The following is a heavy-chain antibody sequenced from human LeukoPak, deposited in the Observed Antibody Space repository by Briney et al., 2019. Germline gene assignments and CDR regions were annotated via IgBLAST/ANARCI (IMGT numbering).Heavy chain of an antibody. D-gene: IGHD3-3*01. Sequence: PGESLRLSCAPSGFTFSTYAMSWVRQAPGKGLEWVSAISGSGGSTYYADSVKGRFTISRDNSKNTLYLQMNSLRAEDTAVYYCARPQGESGYDFWSGYYRDNWFDPWGQGTLVTVSS. V-gene: IGHV3-23*01. CDR3: ARPQGESGYDFWSGYYRDNWFDP. CDR1: GFTFSTYA. CDR2: ISGSGGST. J-gene: IGHJ5*02.